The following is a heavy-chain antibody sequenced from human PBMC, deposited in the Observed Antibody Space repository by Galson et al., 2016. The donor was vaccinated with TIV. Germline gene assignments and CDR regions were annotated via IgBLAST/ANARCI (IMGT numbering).Heavy chain of an antibody. D-gene: IGHD1-26*01. J-gene: IGHJ3*01. V-gene: IGHV3-7*01. Sequence: SLRLSCADSRSTFSSSWMNWVRQAPGKGLEWVANINGDGTEIKYVDSVKGRFTISKDNSENTLNLQMNTLRAEDTAVYYCARTGANTLYSGGYGDDDGFDFWGQGTMATVSS. CDR3: ARTGANTLYSGGYGDDDGFDF. CDR2: INGDGTEI. CDR1: RSTFSSSW.